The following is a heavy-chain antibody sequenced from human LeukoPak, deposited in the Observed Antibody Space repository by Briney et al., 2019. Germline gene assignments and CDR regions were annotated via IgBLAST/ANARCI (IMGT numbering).Heavy chain of an antibody. Sequence: SETLSLTCTVSGGSTSSYYWSWIRQPPGKGLEWIGYIYYSGSTNYNPSLKSRRTILVDTSKNQFSLKLSSVTAADTAVYYCARLDYVWGSYRWGGFDYWGQGTLVTVSS. J-gene: IGHJ4*02. V-gene: IGHV4-59*08. CDR3: ARLDYVWGSYRWGGFDY. CDR1: GGSTSSYY. CDR2: IYYSGST. D-gene: IGHD3-16*02.